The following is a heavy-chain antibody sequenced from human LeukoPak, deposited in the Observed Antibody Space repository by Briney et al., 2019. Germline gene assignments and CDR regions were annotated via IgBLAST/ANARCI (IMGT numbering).Heavy chain of an antibody. J-gene: IGHJ4*02. CDR3: ATWNNAWEFGY. D-gene: IGHD1-26*01. Sequence: GGSLRLSCAASGFTFSKSWMTCVRQAPGKGLEWVAHIKEDGSDKYYVDSVTGRFTISRDNTKNSLYLQMTSLTAEDTAVYYCATWNNAWEFGYWGQGTLVSVSS. CDR1: GFTFSKSW. CDR2: IKEDGSDK. V-gene: IGHV3-7*05.